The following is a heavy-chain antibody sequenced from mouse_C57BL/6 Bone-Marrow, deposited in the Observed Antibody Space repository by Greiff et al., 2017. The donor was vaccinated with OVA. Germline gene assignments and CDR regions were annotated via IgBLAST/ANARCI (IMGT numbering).Heavy chain of an antibody. CDR2: IYPGDGDT. Sequence: VKLVGSGPELVKPGASVKISCKASGYAFSSSWMNWVKQRPGKGLEWIGRIYPGDGDTNYNGKFKGKATLTADKSSSTAYMQLSSLTSEDSAVYFCARFPHGAMDYWGQGTSVTVSS. CDR1: GYAFSSSW. V-gene: IGHV1-82*01. CDR3: ARFPHGAMDY. J-gene: IGHJ4*01.